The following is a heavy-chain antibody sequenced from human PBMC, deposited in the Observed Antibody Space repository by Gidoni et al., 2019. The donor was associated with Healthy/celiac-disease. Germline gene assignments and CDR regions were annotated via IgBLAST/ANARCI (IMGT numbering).Heavy chain of an antibody. Sequence: QLQLQESGPGLVKPSATLSLTCTVSGGSISSRGWIRQPPGKGLEWIGSIYYSGSTYYNPSLKSRVTISVDTSKNQFSLKLSSVTAADTAVYYCASGDTAMGYEYWGQGTLVTVSS. J-gene: IGHJ4*02. CDR3: ASGDTAMGYEY. CDR1: GGSISSR. D-gene: IGHD5-18*01. CDR2: IYYSGST. V-gene: IGHV4-39*01.